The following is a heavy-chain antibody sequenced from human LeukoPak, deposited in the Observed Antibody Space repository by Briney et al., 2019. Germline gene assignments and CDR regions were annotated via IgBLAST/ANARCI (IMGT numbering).Heavy chain of an antibody. CDR2: ISSSSSTI. Sequence: PGGSLRLSCAASGFTFSSYSMNWARQAPGKGLEWVSYISSSSSTIYYADSVKGRFTISRDNAKNSLYLQMNSLRAEDTAVYYCATEVVWSVDYWGQGTLVTVSS. CDR3: ATEVVWSVDY. CDR1: GFTFSSYS. J-gene: IGHJ4*02. V-gene: IGHV3-48*01. D-gene: IGHD3-3*01.